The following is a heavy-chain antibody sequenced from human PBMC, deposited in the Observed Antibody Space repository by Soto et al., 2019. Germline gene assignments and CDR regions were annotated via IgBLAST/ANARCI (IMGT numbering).Heavy chain of an antibody. D-gene: IGHD7-27*01. Sequence: SETLCLTCTVSGGSISGGGGSWSWIRQPPGKGLEWIGYIYHSGSTYYNPSLKSRVTISVDRSKNQFSLKLSSVTAADTAVYYCARVPGPWGQGTLVTVSS. CDR3: ARVPGP. V-gene: IGHV4-30-2*01. J-gene: IGHJ5*02. CDR2: IYHSGST. CDR1: GGSISGGGGS.